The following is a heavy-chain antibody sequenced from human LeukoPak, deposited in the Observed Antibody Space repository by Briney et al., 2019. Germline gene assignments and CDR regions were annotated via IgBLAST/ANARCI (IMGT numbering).Heavy chain of an antibody. Sequence: SETLSLTCTVSGVSISSYYWTWIRQPAGKGLEWIGRMYSSGSFDYNPSLKSRVTMSVDTSKNQFSLRLNSVTAADTAVYYCARRGGGVSGSKRFDYWGQGTLVTVSS. CDR2: MYSSGSF. CDR3: ARRGGGVSGSKRFDY. V-gene: IGHV4-4*07. D-gene: IGHD3-10*01. CDR1: GVSISSYY. J-gene: IGHJ4*02.